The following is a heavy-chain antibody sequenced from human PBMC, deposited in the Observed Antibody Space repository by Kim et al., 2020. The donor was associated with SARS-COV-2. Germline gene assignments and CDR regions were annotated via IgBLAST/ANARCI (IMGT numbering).Heavy chain of an antibody. V-gene: IGHV3-49*03. CDR1: GFTFGDYA. Sequence: GGSLRLSCTASGFTFGDYAMSWFRQAPGKGLEWVGFIRSKAYGGTTEYAASVKGRFTISRDDSKSIAYLQMNSLKTEDTAVYYCSRNYYDSSGYYYEFDYWGQGTLVTVSS. J-gene: IGHJ4*02. CDR3: SRNYYDSSGYYYEFDY. CDR2: IRSKAYGGTT. D-gene: IGHD3-22*01.